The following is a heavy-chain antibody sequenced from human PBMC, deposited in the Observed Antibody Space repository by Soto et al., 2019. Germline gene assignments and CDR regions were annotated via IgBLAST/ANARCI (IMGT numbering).Heavy chain of an antibody. V-gene: IGHV1-69*01. Sequence: QVQLVQSGAEVKKPGSSVKVSCKASGGTFSSYAISWVRQAPGQGLEWMGGIIPIFGTANYAQKFQGRVTITAEESTRTADMELSSLRSEDTAVYYCARSRVTYYYDRSAFEIWGQGTMVTVSS. J-gene: IGHJ3*02. CDR2: IIPIFGTA. CDR1: GGTFSSYA. D-gene: IGHD3-22*01. CDR3: ARSRVTYYYDRSAFEI.